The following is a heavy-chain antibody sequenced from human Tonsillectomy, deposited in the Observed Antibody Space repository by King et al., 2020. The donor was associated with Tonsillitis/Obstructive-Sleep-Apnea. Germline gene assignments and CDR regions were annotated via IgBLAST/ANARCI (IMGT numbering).Heavy chain of an antibody. Sequence: VQLVQSRGGLVQPGRSLRLSCTASGFTFGDYAMNWVRQAPGKGLEWVGFIRSKAYGGTTEYAASVKGRFTISRDDSKSIAYLQMNSLKTEDTAVYYCTRVGSGITAVYGIDVWGQGTTVTVSS. V-gene: IGHV3-49*04. D-gene: IGHD6-13*01. CDR2: IRSKAYGGTT. J-gene: IGHJ6*02. CDR1: GFTFGDYA. CDR3: TRVGSGITAVYGIDV.